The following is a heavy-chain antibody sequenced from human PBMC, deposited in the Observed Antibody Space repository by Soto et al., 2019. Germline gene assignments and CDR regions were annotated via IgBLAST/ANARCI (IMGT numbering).Heavy chain of an antibody. CDR2: ISSSSSYI. V-gene: IGHV3-21*01. CDR3: ASNPGYCSGGSCYPIGY. J-gene: IGHJ4*02. D-gene: IGHD2-15*01. CDR1: GFTFSSYS. Sequence: GGSLRLSCAASGFTFSSYSMNWVRQAPGKGLEWVSSISSSSSYIYYADSVKGRFTISRDNAKNSLYLQMNSLRAEDTAVYYCASNPGYCSGGSCYPIGYGGQGTLVTVS.